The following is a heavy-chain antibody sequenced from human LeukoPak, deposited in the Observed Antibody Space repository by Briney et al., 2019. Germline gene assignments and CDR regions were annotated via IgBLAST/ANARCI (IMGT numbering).Heavy chain of an antibody. CDR3: ARIWTTVTSEA. J-gene: IGHJ4*02. CDR1: GGSISSYY. Sequence: SETLSLTCTDSGGSISSYYWSWIRQPPGKGLEWIGYIYYSGSTNYNPSLKSRVTISVDTSKNQFSLKLSSVTAADTAVYYCARIWTTVTSEAWGQGTLVTVSS. V-gene: IGHV4-59*01. CDR2: IYYSGST. D-gene: IGHD4-17*01.